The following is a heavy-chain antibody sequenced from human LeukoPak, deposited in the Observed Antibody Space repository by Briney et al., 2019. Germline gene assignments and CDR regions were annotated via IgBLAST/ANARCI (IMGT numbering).Heavy chain of an antibody. CDR2: IDGSGSTI. V-gene: IGHV3-48*04. CDR3: ARDLAVTGVFFDY. CDR1: GFTFSSYS. J-gene: IGHJ4*02. Sequence: PGGSLRLSCAASGFTFSSYSMNWVRQAPGKGLEWVSYIDGSGSTIYYSDSVKGRFTISRDNAKNSLYLQMNSLRAEDTAVYYCARDLAVTGVFFDYWGQGTLVTVSS. D-gene: IGHD6-19*01.